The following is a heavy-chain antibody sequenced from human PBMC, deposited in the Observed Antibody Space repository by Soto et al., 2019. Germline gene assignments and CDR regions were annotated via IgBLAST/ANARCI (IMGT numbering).Heavy chain of an antibody. V-gene: IGHV4-31*03. CDR1: GGSISSGGYY. CDR3: ARERRDGYNTDY. D-gene: IGHD5-12*01. Sequence: PSETLSLTCTVSGGSISSGGYYWSWIRQHPGKGLKWIGYIYYSGSTYYNPSLKNRVTISVDTSKNQFSLKLSSVTAADTAVYYCARERRDGYNTDYWGQGTLVTVSS. J-gene: IGHJ4*02. CDR2: IYYSGST.